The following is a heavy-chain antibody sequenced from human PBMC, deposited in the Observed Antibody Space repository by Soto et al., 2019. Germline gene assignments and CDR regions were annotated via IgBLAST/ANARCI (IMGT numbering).Heavy chain of an antibody. CDR1: GYTFTGYY. J-gene: IGHJ4*02. D-gene: IGHD5-12*01. CDR2: ISAYNDNT. CDR3: ARDRWRDGYNYGPDY. Sequence: VKVSCKASGYTFTGYYMHWVRQAPGQGLEWMGWISAYNDNTNYAQKVQGRVTMTTDTSTSTAYMELRSLRSDDTAVYYCARDRWRDGYNYGPDYWGQGTLVTVSS. V-gene: IGHV1-18*04.